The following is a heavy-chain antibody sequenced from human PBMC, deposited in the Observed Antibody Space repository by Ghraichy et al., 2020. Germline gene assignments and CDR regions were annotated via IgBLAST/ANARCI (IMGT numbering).Heavy chain of an antibody. D-gene: IGHD3-22*01. J-gene: IGHJ6*02. CDR1: GFTFSKYG. V-gene: IGHV3-30*18. CDR2: ISYDGSNK. CDR3: AKERDTSGYYSFRGDYYGMDV. Sequence: GGSLRLSCAASGFTFSKYGMHWVRQAPGQGLEWVAVISYDGSNKYYADSGRFTISRDNSKNTLYLQMNFLRAEDTAVYYCAKERDTSGYYSFRGDYYGMDVWGQGTTVTVSS.